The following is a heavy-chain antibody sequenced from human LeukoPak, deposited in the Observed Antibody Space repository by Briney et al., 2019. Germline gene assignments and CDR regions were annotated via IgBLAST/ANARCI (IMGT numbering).Heavy chain of an antibody. CDR3: ARGGQSGSYFSFDY. Sequence: GGSLRLSCAASGFTVSSNYMSWVRQAPGKGLEWVSVIYSGDSTYYADSVKGRFTISRDNSKNTLYLQMNSLRAEDTAVYYCARGGQSGSYFSFDYWGQGTLVTVSS. V-gene: IGHV3-66*01. CDR2: IYSGDST. D-gene: IGHD1-26*01. J-gene: IGHJ4*02. CDR1: GFTVSSNY.